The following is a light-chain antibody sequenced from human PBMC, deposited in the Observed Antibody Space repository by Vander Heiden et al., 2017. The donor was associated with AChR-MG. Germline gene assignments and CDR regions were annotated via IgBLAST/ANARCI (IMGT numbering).Light chain of an antibody. CDR3: GAWDSGLSAGV. CDR1: ASYVVNNY. Sequence: HSVFTQPLSGTAAPGQRVPIPCSGCASYVVNNYVSWYQQVPGTAPKLLIYDNSKRPAGIPGRFSGSKSGTSATLVITGLQPGDEADYYCGAWDSGLSAGVFGTGTQVTV. V-gene: IGLV1-51*01. J-gene: IGLJ1*01. CDR2: DNS.